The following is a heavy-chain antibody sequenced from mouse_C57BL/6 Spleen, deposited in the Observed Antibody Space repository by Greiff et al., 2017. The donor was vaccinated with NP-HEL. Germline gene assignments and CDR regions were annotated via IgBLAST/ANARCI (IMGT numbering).Heavy chain of an antibody. CDR1: GFTFSDYG. Sequence: DVQLVESGGGLVKPGGSLKLSCAASGFTFSDYGMHWVRQAPEKGLEWVAYISSGSSTIYYADTVKGRFTISRDNAKNTLFLQMTSLRSEDTAMYYCARANYYGSSYLYYFDYWGQSTTLTVSS. V-gene: IGHV5-17*01. J-gene: IGHJ2*01. D-gene: IGHD1-1*01. CDR3: ARANYYGSSYLYYFDY. CDR2: ISSGSSTI.